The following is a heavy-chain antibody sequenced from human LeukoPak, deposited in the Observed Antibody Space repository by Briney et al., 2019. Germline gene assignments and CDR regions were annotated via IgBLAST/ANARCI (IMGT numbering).Heavy chain of an antibody. J-gene: IGHJ4*02. CDR2: IYYSGST. V-gene: IGHV4-59*01. CDR3: ARSPLYYYQSSGHYYFDY. CDR1: GGSISSYY. Sequence: SETLSLTCTVSGGSISSYYWSWIRQPPGKGLEWIGNIYYSGSTNYNPSLKSRVTISLDMSKNQFSLELSSVTAADTAVYYCARSPLYYYQSSGHYYFDYWGQGTLVTVSS. D-gene: IGHD3-22*01.